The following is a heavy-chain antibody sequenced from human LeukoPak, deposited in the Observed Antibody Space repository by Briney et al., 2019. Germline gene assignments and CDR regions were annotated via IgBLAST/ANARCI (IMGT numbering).Heavy chain of an antibody. Sequence: GGSLRLSRAASGLSVSSNYMSWVRQAPGKGLEWVSVIYSGGNTYYADSVKGRCSISRDNSKNTVFLQINILRAEDTAVYYCARGDYNWNDLDPWGQGTLVTVSA. J-gene: IGHJ5*02. D-gene: IGHD1-1*01. CDR1: GLSVSSNY. CDR2: IYSGGNT. CDR3: ARGDYNWNDLDP. V-gene: IGHV3-53*01.